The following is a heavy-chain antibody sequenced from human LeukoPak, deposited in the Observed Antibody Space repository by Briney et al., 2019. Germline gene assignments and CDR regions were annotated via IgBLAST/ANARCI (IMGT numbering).Heavy chain of an antibody. J-gene: IGHJ4*02. CDR3: ARDMIVVVQTPGTPIDY. CDR2: ISYDGSNK. D-gene: IGHD3-22*01. CDR1: GFTFSSYA. Sequence: RRSLRLSCAASGFTFSSYAMHWVRQAPGKGLEWVAVISYDGSNKYYADSVKGRFTISRDNSKNTLYLQMNSLRAEDTAVYYCARDMIVVVQTPGTPIDYWGQGTLVTVSS. V-gene: IGHV3-30-3*01.